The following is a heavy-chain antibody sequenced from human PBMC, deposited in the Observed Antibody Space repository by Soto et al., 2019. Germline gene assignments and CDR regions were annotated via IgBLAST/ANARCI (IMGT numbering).Heavy chain of an antibody. V-gene: IGHV3-48*02. Sequence: GSLRLSCAASGFSFRDHSMNWVRQAPGKGLEWISYIRGTTTISYADSVKGRFTISRDNAENSLYLQMNSLRDEDTAVYYCARDLSWAFDHWGRGALVTVSS. CDR3: ARDLSWAFDH. J-gene: IGHJ4*02. CDR2: IRGTTTI. CDR1: GFSFRDHS. D-gene: IGHD6-13*01.